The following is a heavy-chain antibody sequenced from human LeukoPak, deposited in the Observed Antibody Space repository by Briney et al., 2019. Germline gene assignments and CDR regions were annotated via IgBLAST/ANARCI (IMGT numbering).Heavy chain of an antibody. J-gene: IGHJ4*02. CDR2: ISGGGNTI. CDR1: GFTFSDYY. V-gene: IGHV3-11*04. CDR3: ARERLLSRDGYNPF. Sequence: GGSLRLSCAASGFTFSDYYMSWIRQAPGKGLEWISYISGGGNTIYYADSVKGRFTISRDNAKNSLYLQMNSLRVEDTALYYWARERLLSRDGYNPFWGQGTLVTVSS. D-gene: IGHD5-24*01.